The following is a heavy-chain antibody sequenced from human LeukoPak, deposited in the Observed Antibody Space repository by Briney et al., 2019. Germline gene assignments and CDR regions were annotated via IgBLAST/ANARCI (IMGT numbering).Heavy chain of an antibody. CDR1: GGSISSYY. CDR3: ARDHSGGDCYSCXYXXX. J-gene: IGHJ4*02. Sequence: SETLSLTCTVSGGSISSYYWSWIRQPAGKGLEWIGRIYTSGSTNYNPSLKSRVTMSVDTSKNQFSLKLSSVTAADTAVYYCARDHSGGDCYSCXYXXXWGQXTLXT. V-gene: IGHV4-4*07. CDR2: IYTSGST. D-gene: IGHD2-21*02.